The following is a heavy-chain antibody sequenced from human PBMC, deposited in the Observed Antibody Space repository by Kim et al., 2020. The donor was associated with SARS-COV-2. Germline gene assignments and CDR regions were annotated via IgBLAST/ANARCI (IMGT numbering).Heavy chain of an antibody. J-gene: IGHJ6*02. V-gene: IGHV3-11*05. CDR2: ISSSSSYT. CDR1: GFTFSDYY. D-gene: IGHD1-7*01. CDR3: AREMYNWNLVGMDV. Sequence: GGSLRLSCAASGFTFSDYYMSWIRQAPGEGLEGVSYISSSSSYTKYADSVKGRLTISRDNAKNSLYLQMNRLRAEDTAVYYCAREMYNWNLVGMDVCGQGTTVTVSS.